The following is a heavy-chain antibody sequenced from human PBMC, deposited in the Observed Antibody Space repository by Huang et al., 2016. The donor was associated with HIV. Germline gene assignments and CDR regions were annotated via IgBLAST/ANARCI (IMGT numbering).Heavy chain of an antibody. D-gene: IGHD3-10*01. CDR2: RRYDGSKK. CDR1: GFTFSSSG. CDR3: AKGSMANAFDI. V-gene: IGHV3-30*02. J-gene: IGHJ3*02. Sequence: VQLVESGGGVVQPGGSLRFSCAASGFTFSSSGMHLVRQAPGKGVEWVAFRRYDGSKKYYADSVRGRVTISRYNSKNTLYLQMNSLRAEDTAVYYCAKGSMANAFDIWGQGTMVTVSS.